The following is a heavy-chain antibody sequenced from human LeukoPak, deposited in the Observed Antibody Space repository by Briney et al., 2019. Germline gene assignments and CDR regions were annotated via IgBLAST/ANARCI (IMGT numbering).Heavy chain of an antibody. CDR2: INPSGGST. CDR1: GFTFSSYG. Sequence: PGGSLRLSCAASGFTFSSYGMHWVRQAPGQGLEWMGIINPSGGSTSYAQKFQGRVTMTRDTSTSTVYMELSSLRSEDTAVYYCARLPTHYYDSSNERDYWGQGTLVTVSS. CDR3: ARLPTHYYDSSNERDY. V-gene: IGHV1-46*01. D-gene: IGHD3-22*01. J-gene: IGHJ4*02.